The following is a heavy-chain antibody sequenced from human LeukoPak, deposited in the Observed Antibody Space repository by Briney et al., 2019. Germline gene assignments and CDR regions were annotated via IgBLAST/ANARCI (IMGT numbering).Heavy chain of an antibody. CDR1: GYTFTSYD. V-gene: IGHV1-8*01. D-gene: IGHD5-18*01. CDR2: MNPNSGNT. J-gene: IGHJ4*02. CDR3: ARGGRKGYSYGYVSTDPVDY. Sequence: ASVKVSCTASGYTFTSYDINWVRQAPGQGLEWMGWMNPNSGNTGYAQKFQGRVTMTRNTSISTAYMELSSLRSEDTAVYYCARGGRKGYSYGYVSTDPVDYWGQGTLVTVSS.